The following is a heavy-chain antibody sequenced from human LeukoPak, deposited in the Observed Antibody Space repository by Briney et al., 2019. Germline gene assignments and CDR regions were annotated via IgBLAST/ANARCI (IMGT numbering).Heavy chain of an antibody. V-gene: IGHV1-8*03. D-gene: IGHD6-6*01. Sequence: GASVKVSCKASGYTFTSYDINWVRQATGQGLEWMGWMNPNSGNTGYAQKFQGRVTITRNTSISTAYMELSSLRSEDTAVYYCARVSIAARPEEYYYYYMDVWGKGTTVTVSS. CDR2: MNPNSGNT. CDR3: ARVSIAARPEEYYYYYMDV. CDR1: GYTFTSYD. J-gene: IGHJ6*03.